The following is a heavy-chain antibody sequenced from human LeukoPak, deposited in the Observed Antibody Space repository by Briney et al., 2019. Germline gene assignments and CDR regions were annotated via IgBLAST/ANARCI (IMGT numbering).Heavy chain of an antibody. V-gene: IGHV3-7*03. CDR3: ARGLVEMATRYFDL. Sequence: AGGSLRLSCAASGFTFSSYWMSWVRQAPGKGLEWVANIKQDGSEKYYVDSVKGRFTISRDNAKNSLYLQMNSLRAEDTAVYYCARGLVEMATRYFDLWGRGTLVTVSS. CDR1: GFTFSSYW. CDR2: IKQDGSEK. J-gene: IGHJ2*01. D-gene: IGHD5-24*01.